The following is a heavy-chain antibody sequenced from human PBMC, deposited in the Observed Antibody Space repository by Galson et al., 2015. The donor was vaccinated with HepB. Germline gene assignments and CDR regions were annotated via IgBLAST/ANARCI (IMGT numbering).Heavy chain of an antibody. J-gene: IGHJ4*02. CDR1: GYTLTELS. CDR2: FDPEDGET. D-gene: IGHD3-22*01. CDR3: ATQIGSYYDSSGYWEWGY. V-gene: IGHV1-24*01. Sequence: SVKVSCKVSGYTLTELSMHWVRQAPGKGLEWMGGFDPEDGETIYAQKFQGRVTMTEDTSTDTAYMELSSLRSEDTAVYYCATQIGSYYDSSGYWEWGYWGQGTLVTVSS.